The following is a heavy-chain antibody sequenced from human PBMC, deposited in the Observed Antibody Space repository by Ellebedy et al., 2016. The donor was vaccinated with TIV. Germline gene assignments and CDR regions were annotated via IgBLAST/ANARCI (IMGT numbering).Heavy chain of an antibody. Sequence: GGSLRLSXAASGFTFNDYAMHWVRQAPGKGLEWVSGISWNSVKIVYADSLKGRFTISRDNSKNTLYLQMNSLRAEDTAVYYCARDPGWIQLNMGYFDYWGQGTLVTVSS. CDR2: ISWNSVKI. V-gene: IGHV3-9*01. CDR3: ARDPGWIQLNMGYFDY. J-gene: IGHJ4*02. CDR1: GFTFNDYA. D-gene: IGHD5-18*01.